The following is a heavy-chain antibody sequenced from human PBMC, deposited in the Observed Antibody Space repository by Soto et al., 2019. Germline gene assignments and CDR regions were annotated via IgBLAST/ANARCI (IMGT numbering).Heavy chain of an antibody. CDR2: IYWNDDK. J-gene: IGHJ4*02. CDR3: ARRRGCNWNNPGFDY. Sequence: QITLKESGPALVKPTQTLTLTGTFSGFSLSTSGVGVGWIRQPPGKAREWLGIIYWNDDKKYSPSLRSRLGITKDTFRNQVVLTMTNVDPLDTATYYCARRRGCNWNNPGFDYWGRGALGTVSS. CDR1: GFSLSTSGVG. D-gene: IGHD1-20*01. V-gene: IGHV2-5*01.